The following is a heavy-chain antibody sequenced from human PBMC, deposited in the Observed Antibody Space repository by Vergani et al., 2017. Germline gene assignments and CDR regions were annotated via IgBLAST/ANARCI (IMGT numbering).Heavy chain of an antibody. CDR1: GGSFSGYY. J-gene: IGHJ4*02. V-gene: IGHV4-34*01. CDR3: ARVPVADHSYYFDY. CDR2: INHSGST. Sequence: QVQLQQWGAGLLKPSETLSLTCAVYGGSFSGYYWSWIRQPPGKGLEWIGEINHSGSTNYNPSLKSRVTISVDTSKNQFSLKLSSLTAADTAVYYCARVPVADHSYYFDYWGQGTLVTVSS. D-gene: IGHD6-19*01.